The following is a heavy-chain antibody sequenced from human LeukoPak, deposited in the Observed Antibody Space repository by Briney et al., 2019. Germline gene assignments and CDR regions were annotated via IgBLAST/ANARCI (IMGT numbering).Heavy chain of an antibody. CDR1: GYTFTGYY. Sequence: ASVKVSCKASGYTFTGYYMHWVRQAHGQGLEWMGWINPNSGGTNYAQKFQGRVTMTRDTSISTAYMELSRLRSDDTAVYYCARDRPVIVVVPAANYDAFDIWGQGTMVTVSS. D-gene: IGHD2-2*01. V-gene: IGHV1-2*02. CDR2: INPNSGGT. CDR3: ARDRPVIVVVPAANYDAFDI. J-gene: IGHJ3*02.